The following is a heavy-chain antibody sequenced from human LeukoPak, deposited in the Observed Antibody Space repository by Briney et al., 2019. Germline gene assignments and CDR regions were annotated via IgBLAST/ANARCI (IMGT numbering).Heavy chain of an antibody. CDR3: ARFTRSSSSHYYYYAMDV. Sequence: SETLSLTCTVSGGSISMSTYYWGWIRQPPGKGLECIGSIHFSGNSYYNPSPSLKSRVTISVDTSKNQFSLNVISVTAADTAVYYCARFTRSSSSHYYYYAMDVWGQGTTVAVSS. J-gene: IGHJ6*02. D-gene: IGHD6-6*01. CDR2: IHFSGNS. V-gene: IGHV4-39*01. CDR1: GGSISMSTYY.